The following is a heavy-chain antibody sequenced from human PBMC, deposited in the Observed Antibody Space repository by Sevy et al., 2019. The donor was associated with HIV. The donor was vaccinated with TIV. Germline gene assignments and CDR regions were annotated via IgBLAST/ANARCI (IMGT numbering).Heavy chain of an antibody. V-gene: IGHV7-4-1*02. CDR3: ARELGPFDY. J-gene: IGHJ4*02. CDR2: INTNTGNP. Sequence: ASVKVSCKASGYNFRSYNMNWVRQAPGQGLEWMGWINTNTGNPTYVQGFTGRFVFSLDTSDSTAYLEISSLKAEDTAVYYCARELGPFDYWGQGTRVTVSS. D-gene: IGHD3-16*01. CDR1: GYNFRSYN.